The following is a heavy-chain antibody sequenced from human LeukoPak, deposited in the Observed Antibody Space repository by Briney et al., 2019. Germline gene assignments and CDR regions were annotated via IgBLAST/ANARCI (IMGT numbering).Heavy chain of an antibody. CDR2: IYHSGST. CDR3: AGVRSFRREFDY. CDR1: GYSISSGYF. J-gene: IGHJ4*02. D-gene: IGHD4-17*01. V-gene: IGHV4-38-2*02. Sequence: SETLSLTCSVSGYSISSGYFWGWIRQPPGKGLEWIGSIYHSGSTYYNLSLKSRVTISVDTSKNQFSLKLSSVTAADTAVYLCAGVRSFRREFDYWGQGMLVTVSS.